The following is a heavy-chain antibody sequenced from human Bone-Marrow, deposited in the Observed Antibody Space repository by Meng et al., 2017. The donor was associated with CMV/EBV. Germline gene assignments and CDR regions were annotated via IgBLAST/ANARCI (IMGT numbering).Heavy chain of an antibody. D-gene: IGHD5-18*01. J-gene: IGHJ4*02. V-gene: IGHV1-24*01. CDR1: GYTLTELS. Sequence: ASVKVSCKVSGYTLTELSMHWVRQAPGKGLEWMGGFDPEDGETIYAQKFQGRVTMTEDTSTDTAYMELSSLRSEDTAVYYCATQNTARGPHFYYWGQGTLATFSS. CDR3: ATQNTARGPHFYY. CDR2: FDPEDGET.